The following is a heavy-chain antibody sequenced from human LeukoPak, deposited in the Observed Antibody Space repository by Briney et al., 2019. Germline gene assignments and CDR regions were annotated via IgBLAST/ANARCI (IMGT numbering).Heavy chain of an antibody. CDR1: GFTFSSYG. CDR3: AKGGYCTNGVCYTYYYYYGMDV. V-gene: IGHV3-30*18. CDR2: ISYDGSNK. D-gene: IGHD2-8*01. J-gene: IGHJ6*02. Sequence: GGSLRLSCAAPGFTFSSYGMHWVRQAPGKGLEWVAVISYDGSNKYYADSVKGRFTISRDNSKNTLYLQMNSLRAEDTAVYYCAKGGYCTNGVCYTYYYYYGMDVWGQGTTVTVSS.